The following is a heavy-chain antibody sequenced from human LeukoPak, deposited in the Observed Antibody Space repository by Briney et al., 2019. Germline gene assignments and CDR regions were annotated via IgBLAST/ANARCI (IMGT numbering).Heavy chain of an antibody. D-gene: IGHD4-17*01. CDR2: ISYDGSNK. CDR1: GFTFSSYA. V-gene: IGHV3-30-3*01. J-gene: IGHJ4*02. Sequence: GGSLRLSCAASGFTFSSYAMHWVRQAPGKGLEWVAVISYDGSNKYYADSVKGRFTISRDNSKNTLYLQMNSLRAEDTAVYYCARDLSYGDSTTYWGQGTLVTVSS. CDR3: ARDLSYGDSTTY.